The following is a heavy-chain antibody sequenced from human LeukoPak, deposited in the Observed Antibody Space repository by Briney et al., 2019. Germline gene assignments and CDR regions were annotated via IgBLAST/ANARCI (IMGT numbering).Heavy chain of an antibody. CDR3: TTETAFYGDLDFQH. D-gene: IGHD4-17*01. Sequence: PGGSLRLSCGVSMFLFHLACQIWVTQAPGEGLEWVGRIKLKTDGGTTDYAAATKGRFTISRDDSTNTLYMQLGSLKTDDTAVYYCTTETAFYGDLDFQHWGQGTLVTVSS. CDR1: MFLFHLAC. CDR2: IKLKTDGGTT. J-gene: IGHJ1*01. V-gene: IGHV3-15*01.